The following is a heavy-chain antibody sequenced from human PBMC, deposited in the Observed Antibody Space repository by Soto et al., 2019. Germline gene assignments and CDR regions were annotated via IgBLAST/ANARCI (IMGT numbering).Heavy chain of an antibody. Sequence: GGSLRLSCTASGFTFSSSAMSCVRQAPGQGLEWVAIVSANGGIRGGTYYADSVKGRFTISRDNSKNTLYLQMDSLRGADTAVYYCASAKAVVIAALGIWGQGTMVTVSS. CDR2: VSANGGIRGGT. CDR3: ASAKAVVIAALGI. V-gene: IGHV3-23*01. CDR1: GFTFSSSA. J-gene: IGHJ3*02. D-gene: IGHD2-21*01.